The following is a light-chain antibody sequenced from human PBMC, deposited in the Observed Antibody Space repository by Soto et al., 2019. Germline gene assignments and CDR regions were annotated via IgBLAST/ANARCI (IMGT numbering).Light chain of an antibody. Sequence: QAVVTQEPSLSVSPGGTVTLTCGLSSGSVSTNYYPSWYQQTPGQAPRTLIYSTNTRSSGVPDRFSGSILGNKAALTITGAQADDDSDYYCSSYAGSNNLFGGGTKL. CDR1: SGSVSTNYY. V-gene: IGLV8-61*01. CDR2: STN. CDR3: SSYAGSNNL. J-gene: IGLJ2*01.